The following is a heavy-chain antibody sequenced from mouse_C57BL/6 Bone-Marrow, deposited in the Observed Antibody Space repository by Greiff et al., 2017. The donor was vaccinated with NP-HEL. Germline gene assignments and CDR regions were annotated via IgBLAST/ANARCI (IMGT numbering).Heavy chain of an antibody. CDR3: ASFYYDYDGWYFDV. CDR1: GVDFSRYW. V-gene: IGHV4-1*01. Sequence: AGGGVDFSRYWMSWVRRAPGKGLEWIGEINPDSSTINYAPSLKDKFIISRDNAKNTLYLQMSKVRSEDTALYYCASFYYDYDGWYFDVWGTGTTVTVSS. J-gene: IGHJ1*03. D-gene: IGHD2-4*01. CDR2: INPDSSTI.